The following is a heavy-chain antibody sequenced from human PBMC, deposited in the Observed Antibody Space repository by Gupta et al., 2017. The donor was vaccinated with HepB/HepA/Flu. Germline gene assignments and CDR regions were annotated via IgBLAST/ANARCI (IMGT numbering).Heavy chain of an antibody. CDR1: GFTFNNAW. J-gene: IGHJ1*01. V-gene: IGHV3-15*01. CDR3: TTRYCSADSCYGEYFQH. CDR2: FKSKSDGGTI. D-gene: IGHD2-15*01. Sequence: EVQLVESGGGLVKPGGSLRLSCAASGFTFNNAWLSWVRKAPGKGLEWVGRFKSKSDGGTIDYAAPVKGRFTISRDDSKNILHLQMNSLKAEDTAVDYCTTRYCSADSCYGEYFQHWGQGTLVTVSS.